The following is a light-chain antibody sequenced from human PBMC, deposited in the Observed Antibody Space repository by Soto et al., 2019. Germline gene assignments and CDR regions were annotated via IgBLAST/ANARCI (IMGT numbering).Light chain of an antibody. Sequence: DIPMTQSPSTLSASVGDRVTITCRASQSISSWLAWYQQKPGKAPKLLIYDASSLESGVSSRFSGSVSGTEITLTISSLKPDDFATYYWQPYNSYSRTFCQGPKVEIE. CDR2: DAS. J-gene: IGKJ1*01. CDR3: QPYNSYSRT. CDR1: QSISSW. V-gene: IGKV1-5*01.